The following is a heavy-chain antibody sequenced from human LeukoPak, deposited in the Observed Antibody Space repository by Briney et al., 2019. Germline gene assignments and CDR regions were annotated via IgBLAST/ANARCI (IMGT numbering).Heavy chain of an antibody. CDR2: ISSSGSTI. Sequence: PGGTLRLSCVASGFIFRDYSINWVRQAPGKGLEWVSYISSSGSTIYYADSVKGRFTISRDNAKNSLYLQMNSLRAEDTAVYYCAKDLIAAAGTCSYWGQGTLVTVSS. CDR1: GFIFRDYS. CDR3: AKDLIAAAGTCSY. V-gene: IGHV3-48*04. D-gene: IGHD6-13*01. J-gene: IGHJ4*02.